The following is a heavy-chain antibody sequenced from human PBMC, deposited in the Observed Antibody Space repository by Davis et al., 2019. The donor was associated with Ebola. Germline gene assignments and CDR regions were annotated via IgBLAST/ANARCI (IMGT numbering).Heavy chain of an antibody. D-gene: IGHD3-22*01. CDR3: ARDGRYYDSSGYSYYYYGMDV. CDR2: SGRTDKT. CDR1: GFTFSSYG. J-gene: IGHJ6*02. Sequence: GGSLRLSCAASGFTFSSYGMSWVRQAPGKGLEWVSASGRTDKTYYADSVKGRFTISRDKSKNTVYLQMNSLRAEDTAVYYCARDGRYYDSSGYSYYYYGMDVWGQGTAVTVSS. V-gene: IGHV3-23*01.